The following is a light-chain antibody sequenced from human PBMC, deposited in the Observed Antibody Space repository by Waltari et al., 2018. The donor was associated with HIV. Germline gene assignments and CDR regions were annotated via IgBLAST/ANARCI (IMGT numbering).Light chain of an antibody. Sequence: IQMTQSPSSLSASVGDRVTITCRASQGISSYLNWYRQKPGKAPELLIYTSSKLKSGVPSRFSGSGSGTDFTLTISSLQPEDVATYSCQQTYDTPFTFGPGTMVDIK. J-gene: IGKJ3*01. V-gene: IGKV1-39*01. CDR1: QGISSY. CDR3: QQTYDTPFT. CDR2: TSS.